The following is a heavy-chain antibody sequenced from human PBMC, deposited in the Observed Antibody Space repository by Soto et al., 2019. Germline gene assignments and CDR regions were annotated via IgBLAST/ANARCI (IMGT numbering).Heavy chain of an antibody. CDR3: ASVLSGYDRPYYYYYGMDV. V-gene: IGHV1-69*06. J-gene: IGHJ6*02. CDR2: IIPIFGTA. CDR1: GGTFSSYA. Sequence: AASVKVSCKASGGTFSSYAISWVRQAPGQGLEWMGGIIPIFGTANYAQKFQGRVTITADKSTSTAYMELSSLRSEDTAVYYCASVLSGYDRPYYYYYGMDVWGQGTTVTVSS. D-gene: IGHD5-12*01.